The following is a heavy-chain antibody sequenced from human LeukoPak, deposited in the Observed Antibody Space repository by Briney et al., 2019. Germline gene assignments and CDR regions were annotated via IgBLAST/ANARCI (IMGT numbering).Heavy chain of an antibody. V-gene: IGHV4-59*08. Sequence: PSETLSLTCTVSGGSISSYYWSWIRQPPGKGLEWIGYIYYSGSTNYNPSLKSRVTISVDTSKNQFSLKLSSVTAADTAVYYCAPWGVTTDAFDIWGQGTMVTVSS. J-gene: IGHJ3*02. CDR2: IYYSGST. D-gene: IGHD4-17*01. CDR1: GGSISSYY. CDR3: APWGVTTDAFDI.